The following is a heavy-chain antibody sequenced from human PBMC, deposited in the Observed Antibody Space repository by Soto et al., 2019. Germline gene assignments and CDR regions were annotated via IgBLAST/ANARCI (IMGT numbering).Heavy chain of an antibody. CDR1: GYSFTRYW. V-gene: IGHV5-51*01. D-gene: IGHD2-15*01. Sequence: GEALKISCKGSGYSFTRYWIGWVLQMPGKGLEWMGIIYPGDSDTRYSPSFQGQVTISADKSISTAYLQWSSLKASDTAMYYCARLGGRDCSGGSCCSQVWYYYMDVWGKGTTVTVSS. CDR3: ARLGGRDCSGGSCCSQVWYYYMDV. CDR2: IYPGDSDT. J-gene: IGHJ6*03.